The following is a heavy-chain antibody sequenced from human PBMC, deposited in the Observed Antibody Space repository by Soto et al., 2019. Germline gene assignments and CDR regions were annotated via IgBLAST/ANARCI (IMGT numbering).Heavy chain of an antibody. J-gene: IGHJ4*02. CDR2: VHHSKGA. CDR3: AREGRYNLNS. D-gene: IGHD2-2*02. Sequence: KTSETLSLTCAVSGGSISSGGYSWSWIRQPPGKGLEWIGEVHHSKGALYNPSLSSRVTVSADVPSNKFFLEVRSVDTADTAVYYCAREGRYNLNSWGQGTPVTVSS. V-gene: IGHV4-30-2*01. CDR1: GGSISSGGYS.